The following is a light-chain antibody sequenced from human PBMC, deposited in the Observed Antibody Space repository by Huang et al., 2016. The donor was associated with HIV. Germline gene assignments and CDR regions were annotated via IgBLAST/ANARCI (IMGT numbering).Light chain of an antibody. V-gene: IGKV1-8*01. CDR1: QAISGY. CDR3: QQYYTYPLT. Sequence: AIQMTQSPSSLSASTGDRVTITCRASQAISGYLAWFQQKPGKAPKLLIYAADTLQSGVPSRFSGSGSGTDFTVTISRLQSEDFATYYCQQYYTYPLTFGQGTRLETK. CDR2: AAD. J-gene: IGKJ5*01.